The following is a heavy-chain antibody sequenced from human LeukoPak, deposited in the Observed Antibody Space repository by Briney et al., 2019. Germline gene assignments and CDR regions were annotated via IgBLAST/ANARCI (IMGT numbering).Heavy chain of an antibody. V-gene: IGHV3-21*01. CDR2: ISSSSSYI. J-gene: IGHJ4*02. CDR1: GFTFSSYR. D-gene: IGHD2-15*01. Sequence: GGSLRLSCAASGFTFSSYRMNWVRQAPGKGLEWVSSISSSSSYIYYADSVNGRFTISRDNAKNSLYLRMTSLRAEDTAVYYCARSGGAYKPFDLWGQGTLVTVSS. CDR3: ARSGGAYKPFDL.